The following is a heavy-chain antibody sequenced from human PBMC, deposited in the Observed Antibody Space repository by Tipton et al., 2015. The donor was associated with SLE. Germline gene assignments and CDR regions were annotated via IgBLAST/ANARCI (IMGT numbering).Heavy chain of an antibody. Sequence: LRLSCAASGFTFSSYSMNWVHQPPGKGLEWIGEINHSGSTNYNPSLKSRVTISVDTSKNQFSLKLSSVTAADTAVYYCAGLYSSSWLPFGYYYYGMYVWGQGTTVTVSS. J-gene: IGHJ6*02. CDR1: GFTFSSYS. V-gene: IGHV4-34*08. D-gene: IGHD6-13*01. CDR3: AGLYSSSWLPFGYYYYGMYV. CDR2: INHSGST.